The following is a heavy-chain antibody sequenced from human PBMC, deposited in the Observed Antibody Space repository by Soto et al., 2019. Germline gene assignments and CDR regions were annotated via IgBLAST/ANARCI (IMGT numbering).Heavy chain of an antibody. V-gene: IGHV4-30-2*01. CDR2: IFPSGTT. Sequence: SETLSLTCGVSGGSLSGATYSWNWIRQPPGKGLEWIGYIFPSGTTYYNPSLKSRVTISIDVSKNQFSLSLRSLAAADTAVYYCARSREFDYWSQGTLVTVSS. CDR3: ARSREFDY. CDR1: GGSLSGATYS. J-gene: IGHJ4*02.